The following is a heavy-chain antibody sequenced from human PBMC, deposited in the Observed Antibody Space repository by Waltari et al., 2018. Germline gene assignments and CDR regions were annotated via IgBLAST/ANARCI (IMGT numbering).Heavy chain of an antibody. V-gene: IGHV3-9*01. CDR1: GFTFDDYA. D-gene: IGHD3-22*01. Sequence: EVQLVESGGGLVQPGRSLRLSCAASGFTFDDYAMHWVRQAPGKGLVWVSGLSWNSGSIGYADSVNGRFTISRDNAKNSLYLQMNSLRAEDTALYYCAKDANYYDSSGLFDYWGQGTLVTVSS. CDR2: LSWNSGSI. J-gene: IGHJ4*02. CDR3: AKDANYYDSSGLFDY.